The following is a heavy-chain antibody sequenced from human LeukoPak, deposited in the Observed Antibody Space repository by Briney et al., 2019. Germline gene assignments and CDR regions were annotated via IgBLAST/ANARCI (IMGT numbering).Heavy chain of an antibody. Sequence: GGSLRLSCAASGFTFSSYAMSWVRQAPGKGLEWVSAISGSGGSTYYADSVKGRFTICRDNSKNTLYLQMNSLRAEDTAVYYCAYDFWSGYSPLSYFDYWGQGTLVTVSS. CDR1: GFTFSSYA. D-gene: IGHD3-3*01. CDR2: ISGSGGST. J-gene: IGHJ4*02. CDR3: AYDFWSGYSPLSYFDY. V-gene: IGHV3-23*01.